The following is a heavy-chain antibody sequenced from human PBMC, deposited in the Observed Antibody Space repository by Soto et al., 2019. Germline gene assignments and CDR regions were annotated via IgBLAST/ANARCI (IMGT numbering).Heavy chain of an antibody. J-gene: IGHJ5*02. Sequence: GGSLRLSCAASGFTFSSYAMHWVRQAPGKGLEWVAVISYDGSNKYYADSVKGRFTISRDNSKNTLYLQMNSLRAEDTAVYYWARDGSSPLVSFLFDPWGQGTLVTVSS. D-gene: IGHD6-6*01. CDR3: ARDGSSPLVSFLFDP. CDR2: ISYDGSNK. CDR1: GFTFSSYA. V-gene: IGHV3-30-3*01.